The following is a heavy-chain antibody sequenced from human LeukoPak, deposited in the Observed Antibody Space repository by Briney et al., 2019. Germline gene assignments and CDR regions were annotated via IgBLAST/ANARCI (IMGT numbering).Heavy chain of an antibody. D-gene: IGHD7-27*01. V-gene: IGHV4-31*03. CDR1: GGSISSGGYY. Sequence: SETLSLTCTVYGGSISSGGYYSSWIRQHPGKGLEWIGYIYYSGSTYYNPSLKSRVTISVDTSKNPFSLKPRSVTAADPDVYGCASGTGGPLDYWGQGTLVTVSS. J-gene: IGHJ4*02. CDR3: ASGTGGPLDY. CDR2: IYYSGST.